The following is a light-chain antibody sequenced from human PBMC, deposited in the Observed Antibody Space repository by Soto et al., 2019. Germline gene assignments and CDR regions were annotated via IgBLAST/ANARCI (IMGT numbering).Light chain of an antibody. CDR3: SSYAGSNNLGV. J-gene: IGLJ3*02. V-gene: IGLV2-8*01. Sequence: QSVLTQPPSASGSRGQSVTISCTGTSSDVGGYNYVSWYQQHPGKAPKLMIYEVSKRPSGVPDRFSGSKSRNTASLTVSGLQPEDEADYYCSSYAGSNNLGVFGGGTKVTVL. CDR1: SSDVGGYNY. CDR2: EVS.